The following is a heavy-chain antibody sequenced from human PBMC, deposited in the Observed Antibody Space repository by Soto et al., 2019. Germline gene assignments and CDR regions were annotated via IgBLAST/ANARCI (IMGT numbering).Heavy chain of an antibody. D-gene: IGHD6-13*01. Sequence: SETLSLTCAVSGGSISSGGYSWSWIRQPPGKGLEWIGRIYTSGSTNYNPSLKSRVTMSVDTSKNQFSLKLSSVTAADTAVYYCARDVRSSSWYDAFDIWGQGTMVTVSS. J-gene: IGHJ3*02. V-gene: IGHV4-61*02. CDR1: GGSISSGGYS. CDR2: IYTSGST. CDR3: ARDVRSSSWYDAFDI.